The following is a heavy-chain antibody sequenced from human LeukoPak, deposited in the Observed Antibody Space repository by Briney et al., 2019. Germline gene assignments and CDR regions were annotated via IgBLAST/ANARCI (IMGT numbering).Heavy chain of an antibody. V-gene: IGHV1-18*01. CDR3: ARDQARYYYDSSGYADY. D-gene: IGHD3-22*01. CDR2: ISAYNGNT. J-gene: IGHJ4*02. CDR1: GYTLTSYG. Sequence: ASVKVSCKASGYTLTSYGISWVRQAPGQGLEWMGWISAYNGNTNYAQKLQGRVTMTTDTSTSTAYMELRSLRSDDTAVYYCARDQARYYYDSSGYADYWGQGTLVTVSS.